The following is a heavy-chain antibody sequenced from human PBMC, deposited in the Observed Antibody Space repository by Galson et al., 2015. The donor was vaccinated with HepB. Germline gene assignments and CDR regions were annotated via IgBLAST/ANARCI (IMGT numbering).Heavy chain of an antibody. J-gene: IGHJ3*02. CDR2: IVVGSGNT. CDR1: GFTFTSSA. Sequence: SVKVSCKASGFTFTSSAVQWVRQARGQRLEWIGWIVVGSGNTNYAQKFQERVTITRDMSTSTAYMELSSLRSEDTAVYYCAADPLGSLYGDYAFDIWGQGTMVTVSS. CDR3: AADPLGSLYGDYAFDI. D-gene: IGHD4-17*01. V-gene: IGHV1-58*01.